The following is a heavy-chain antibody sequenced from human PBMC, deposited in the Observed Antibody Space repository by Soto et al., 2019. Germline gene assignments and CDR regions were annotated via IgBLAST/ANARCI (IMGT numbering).Heavy chain of an antibody. D-gene: IGHD3-9*01. CDR1: GYTFTSYD. CDR2: MNPNSGNT. J-gene: IGHJ6*02. CDR3: ASRSNYDILTGYYRPYYYYGMDV. Sequence: ASVKVSCKASGYTFTSYDINWVRQATGQGLEWMGWMNPNSGNTGYAQKFQGRVTMTRNTSISTAYMELSSLRSEDKAVYYCASRSNYDILTGYYRPYYYYGMDVWGQGTTVTVSS. V-gene: IGHV1-8*01.